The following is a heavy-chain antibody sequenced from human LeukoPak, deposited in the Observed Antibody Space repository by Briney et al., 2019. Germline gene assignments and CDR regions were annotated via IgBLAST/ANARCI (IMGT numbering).Heavy chain of an antibody. Sequence: KSSQTLSLTCTVSGGSITSSYWSWIRQPPGNELEWIGYIYYIGSTNYNPSLKSRVTISIDTSKNQFTLKLSSVTAADTAVYYCARHRYDGSGYYSFDYWGQGTLVTVSS. CDR2: IYYIGST. D-gene: IGHD3-22*01. CDR3: ARHRYDGSGYYSFDY. CDR1: GGSITSSY. V-gene: IGHV4-59*08. J-gene: IGHJ4*02.